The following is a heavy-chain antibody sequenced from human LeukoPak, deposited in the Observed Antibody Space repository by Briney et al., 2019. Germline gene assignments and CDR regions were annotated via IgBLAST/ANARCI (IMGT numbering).Heavy chain of an antibody. CDR3: ATLEGMEVAGTGWFDP. V-gene: IGHV3-30*02. J-gene: IGHJ5*02. D-gene: IGHD6-19*01. CDR1: GFTFSSYG. Sequence: GGSLRLSCAASGFTFSSYGMHWVCQAPGKGLEWVAFIRYAGSNKYYADSVKGRFTISRDNSKNTLYLQMNSLSAEDTAVYYCATLEGMEVAGTGWFDPWGQGTLVTVSS. CDR2: IRYAGSNK.